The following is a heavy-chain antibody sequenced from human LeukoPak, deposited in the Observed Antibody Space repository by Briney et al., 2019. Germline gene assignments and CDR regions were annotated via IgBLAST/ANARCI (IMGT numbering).Heavy chain of an antibody. J-gene: IGHJ5*02. CDR1: GGSITTHY. CDR2: IHTSGST. Sequence: SETLSLTCTVSGGSITTHYWSWIRHPAGKGLEWIGRIHTSGSTNYSPSLEGRATMSLDTSKNQFSLNLSSVTAADTALYYCARNLGYNWFGPWGQGTLVTVSS. V-gene: IGHV4-4*07. CDR3: ARNLGYNWFGP. D-gene: IGHD1-26*01.